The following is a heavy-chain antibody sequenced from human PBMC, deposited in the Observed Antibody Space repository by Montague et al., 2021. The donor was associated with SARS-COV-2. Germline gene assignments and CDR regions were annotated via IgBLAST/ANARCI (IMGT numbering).Heavy chain of an antibody. CDR2: INYSGTT. J-gene: IGHJ4*02. V-gene: IGHV4-39*01. Sequence: SETLSLTCSVSGGSITDRTYYWGCIRQSPGKGLEWLGAINYSGTTYYXXSLKSRVTISLDTAKNQFSLKMTSVTAADTAVYYCARHRGIAAAGNWGQGTLVTVSS. D-gene: IGHD6-13*01. CDR3: ARHRGIAAAGN. CDR1: GGSITDRTYY.